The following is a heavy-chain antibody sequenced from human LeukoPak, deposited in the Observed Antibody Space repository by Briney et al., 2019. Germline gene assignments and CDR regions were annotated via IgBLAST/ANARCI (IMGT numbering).Heavy chain of an antibody. CDR3: ARAEPIAAAGLYYYYGMDV. CDR2: INAGNGNT. CDR1: GYTFTSYA. D-gene: IGHD6-13*01. V-gene: IGHV1-3*01. J-gene: IGHJ6*02. Sequence: ASVTVSCKASGYTFTSYAMHWVRQAPGQRLEWMGWINAGNGNTKYSQKFQGRVTITRDTSASTAYMELSSLRSEDTAVYYCARAEPIAAAGLYYYYGMDVWGQGTTVTVSS.